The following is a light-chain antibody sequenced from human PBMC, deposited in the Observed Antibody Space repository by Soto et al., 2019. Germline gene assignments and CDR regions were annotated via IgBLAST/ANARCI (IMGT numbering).Light chain of an antibody. Sequence: QAVVTQSPSASASLGASVKLTCSLTSGHRGYVIAWHQQQPGKGPRFLMRVNTDGTYNKGDGIPGRFSGSSSGDERYLTISSLQSEDEADYYCQAWATGIRVFGGGTQLTVL. CDR3: QAWATGIRV. V-gene: IGLV4-69*01. CDR2: VNTDGTY. J-gene: IGLJ3*02. CDR1: SGHRGYV.